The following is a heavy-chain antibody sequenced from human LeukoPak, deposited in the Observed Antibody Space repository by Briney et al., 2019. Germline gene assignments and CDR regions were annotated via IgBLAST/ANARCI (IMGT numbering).Heavy chain of an antibody. D-gene: IGHD6-19*01. CDR2: IYTSGGT. CDR3: ARGGIAVASTAGGVVYFDY. CDR1: GGSLSSYY. J-gene: IGHJ4*02. V-gene: IGHV4-4*07. Sequence: PSETLSLTCTVSGGSLSSYYWSWIRQPAGKGLEWIGRIYTSGGTNHNPSLKSRVTMSVDTSKNQFSLKLTSVTAADTAVYYCARGGIAVASTAGGVVYFDYWGQGIQVTVSS.